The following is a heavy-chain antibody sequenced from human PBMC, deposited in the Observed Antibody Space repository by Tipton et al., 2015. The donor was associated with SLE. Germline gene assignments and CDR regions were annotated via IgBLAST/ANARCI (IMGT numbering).Heavy chain of an antibody. Sequence: TLSLTCAMNGGSFSSYYWSLIRQPPGKGLEWIGEINHSGSANYNPSLKSRVTISLDTSRNQFSLKLTSVTAADTAVYYCARGAIAVAGSGWFDPWGQGTLVTVSS. CDR3: ARGAIAVAGSGWFDP. CDR1: GGSFSSYY. V-gene: IGHV4-34*01. J-gene: IGHJ5*02. D-gene: IGHD6-19*01. CDR2: INHSGSA.